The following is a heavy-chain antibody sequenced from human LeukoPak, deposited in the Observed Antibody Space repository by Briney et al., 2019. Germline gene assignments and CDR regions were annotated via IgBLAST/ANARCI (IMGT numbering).Heavy chain of an antibody. Sequence: GGSLRLSCAASGLTFRNYAMSWVRQAPGKGLDWVSAISGSGGSTYYADSVKGRFSISRDNSKNTLYQQMNSLKTEDTAVYYCTTSPYGSGSYYYDYYYYMDVWGKGTTVTVSS. J-gene: IGHJ6*03. CDR1: GLTFRNYA. CDR3: TTSPYGSGSYYYDYYYYMDV. D-gene: IGHD3-10*01. V-gene: IGHV3-23*01. CDR2: ISGSGGST.